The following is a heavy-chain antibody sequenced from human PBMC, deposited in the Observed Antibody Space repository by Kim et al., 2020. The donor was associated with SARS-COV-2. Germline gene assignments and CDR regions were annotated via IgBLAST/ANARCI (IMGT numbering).Heavy chain of an antibody. D-gene: IGHD3-9*01. CDR2: MNPNSGNT. V-gene: IGHV1-8*01. CDR1: GYTFTSYD. Sequence: ASVKVSCKASGYTFTSYDINWVRQATGQGLEWMGWMNPNSGNTGYAQKFQGRVTMTRNTSISTAYMELSSLRSEDTAVYYCARGVGYFDCFTRSWYYYYIDDWGKGTTVTVSS. CDR3: ARGVGYFDCFTRSWYYYYIDD. J-gene: IGHJ6*03.